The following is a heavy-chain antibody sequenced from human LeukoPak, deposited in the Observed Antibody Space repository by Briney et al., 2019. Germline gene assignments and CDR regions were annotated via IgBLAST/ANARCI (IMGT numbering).Heavy chain of an antibody. D-gene: IGHD3-16*01. CDR2: ILNDGSQE. J-gene: IGHJ3*02. CDR1: GFTFSGCW. CDR3: ARDDALGDNALDI. Sequence: TGGSLRLSCAASGFTFSGCWMAWVRQAPGKGLEWVAVILNDGSQEKYADSVKGRFTISRDNSKNTLFLQMNSLRAEDTAVYYCARDDALGDNALDIWGQGTMVTVSS. V-gene: IGHV3-33*08.